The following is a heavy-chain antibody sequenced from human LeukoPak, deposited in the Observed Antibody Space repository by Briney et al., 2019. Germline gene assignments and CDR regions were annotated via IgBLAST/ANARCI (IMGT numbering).Heavy chain of an antibody. D-gene: IGHD2/OR15-2a*01. Sequence: ASVKVSCKASGYTLTNFFMHWVRQAPGQGLEWMGLINTNDGTTSYQQKFHGRVTMTRDTSTSTVYMELSSLRSEDTAVYYCAGGLGFYTLFDYWGQGTLVAVSS. V-gene: IGHV1-46*01. CDR3: AGGLGFYTLFDY. CDR1: GYTLTNFF. J-gene: IGHJ4*02. CDR2: INTNDGTT.